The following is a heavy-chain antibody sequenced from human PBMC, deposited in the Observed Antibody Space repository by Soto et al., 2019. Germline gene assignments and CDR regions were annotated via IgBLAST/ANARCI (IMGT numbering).Heavy chain of an antibody. D-gene: IGHD6-13*01. CDR3: ARVRHRRTIAAAGTTYGMDV. Sequence: LRLSCAASGFTFSSYWMSWVRQAPGKGLEWVANIKQDGSEKYYVDSVKGRFTISRDNAKNSLYLQMNSLRAEDTAVYYCARVRHRRTIAAAGTTYGMDVWGQGTTVTVSS. CDR1: GFTFSSYW. CDR2: IKQDGSEK. J-gene: IGHJ6*02. V-gene: IGHV3-7*01.